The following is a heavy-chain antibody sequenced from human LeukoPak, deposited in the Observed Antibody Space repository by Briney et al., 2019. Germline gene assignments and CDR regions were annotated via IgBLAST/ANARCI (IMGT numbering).Heavy chain of an antibody. CDR2: IWYDGSNK. V-gene: IGHV3-33*01. D-gene: IGHD3-10*01. CDR1: GFTFSSYG. CDR3: ARDGSFGELDY. J-gene: IGHJ4*02. Sequence: GRSLRLSCAASGFTFSSYGMHWVRQAPGKGLEWVAVIWYDGSNKYYADSVKGRFTIPRDNSKNPLYLQMNSLRAEDTAVYYCARDGSFGELDYWGQGTLVTVSS.